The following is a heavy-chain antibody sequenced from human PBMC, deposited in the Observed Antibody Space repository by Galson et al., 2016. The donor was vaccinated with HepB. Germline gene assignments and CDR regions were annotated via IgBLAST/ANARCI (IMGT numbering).Heavy chain of an antibody. V-gene: IGHV3-21*01. Sequence: SLRLSCAASGFAFSYYSMNWVRQAPGKGLEWVSSISSSGNIYYADSMKGRFTISRDNAKNSLYLQMNSLRAEDTAVYYCARDHPSASHSYYYGMDVWGQGTTVTVSS. CDR3: ARDHPSASHSYYYGMDV. CDR2: ISSSGNI. D-gene: IGHD2-2*01. CDR1: GFAFSYYS. J-gene: IGHJ6*02.